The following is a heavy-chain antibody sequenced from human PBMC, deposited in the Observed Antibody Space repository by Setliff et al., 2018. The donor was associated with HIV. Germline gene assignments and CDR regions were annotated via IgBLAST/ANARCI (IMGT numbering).Heavy chain of an antibody. CDR2: INTNTGNP. Sequence: ASVKVSCQASGYTFTNYAINWVRQAPGQGLEWMGWINTNTGNPTYAQGFTGRFVFSLDTSVSTAYLQISSLQAEDTAVYYCARPPTGYYFDYWGQGTLVTVSS. CDR1: GYTFTNYA. J-gene: IGHJ4*02. CDR3: ARPPTGYYFDY. V-gene: IGHV7-4-1*02.